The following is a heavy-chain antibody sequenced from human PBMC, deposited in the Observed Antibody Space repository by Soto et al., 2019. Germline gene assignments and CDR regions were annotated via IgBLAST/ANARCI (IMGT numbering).Heavy chain of an antibody. J-gene: IGHJ5*02. CDR1: GDSVSSNSAA. V-gene: IGHV6-1*01. Sequence: SQTLSLTCAISGDSVSSNSAAWNWIRQSPSRGLEWLGRTYYRSKWYNDYAVSVKSRITINPDTSKNQFSLQLNSVTPEDTAVYYRARDQQNQVRVAGNCFDPWGQGTLVTVS. CDR3: ARDQQNQVRVAGNCFDP. CDR2: TYYRSKWYN. D-gene: IGHD6-19*01.